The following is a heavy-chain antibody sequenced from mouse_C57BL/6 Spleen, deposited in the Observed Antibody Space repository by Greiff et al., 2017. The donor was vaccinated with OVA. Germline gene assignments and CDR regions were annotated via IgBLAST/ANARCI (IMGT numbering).Heavy chain of an antibody. J-gene: IGHJ2*01. Sequence: DVMLVESGEGLVKPGGSLKLSCAASGFTFSSYAMSWVRQTPEKRLEWVAYISSGGDYIYYADTVKGRFTISRDNARNTLYLQMSSLKSEDTAMYYCTRALGPLFDYWGQGTTLTVSS. CDR3: TRALGPLFDY. D-gene: IGHD4-1*01. CDR2: ISSGGDYI. V-gene: IGHV5-9-1*02. CDR1: GFTFSSYA.